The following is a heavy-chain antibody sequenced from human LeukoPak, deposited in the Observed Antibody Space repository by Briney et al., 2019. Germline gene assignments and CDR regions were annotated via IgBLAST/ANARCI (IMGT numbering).Heavy chain of an antibody. CDR2: IIPIFGTA. V-gene: IGHV1-69*05. D-gene: IGHD1-7*01. CDR3: ARGSSITGTISYYYYYMDV. CDR1: GGTFSSYA. Sequence: ASVKVSCKASGGTFSSYAISWVRQAPGQGLEWMGGIIPIFGTANYAQKFQGRVTITTDESTSTAYMELSSLRSEDTAVYYCARGSSITGTISYYYYYMDVWGKGTTVTVSS. J-gene: IGHJ6*03.